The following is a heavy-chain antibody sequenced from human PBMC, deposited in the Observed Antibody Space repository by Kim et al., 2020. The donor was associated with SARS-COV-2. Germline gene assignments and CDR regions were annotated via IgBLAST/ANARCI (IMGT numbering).Heavy chain of an antibody. D-gene: IGHD3-16*01. CDR2: INQSGST. CDR3: ARGRVGVVPSPVLGLGPFWKYHYMDV. Sequence: SETLSLTCAVFGESFSDFSWTWIRQSSGKGLEWIGEINQSGSTNYNPSLKSRVTISLDTSRNQFSLKVTSVTAADTAMYYCARGRVGVVPSPVLGLGPFWKYHYMDVWDKGATVTVSS. CDR1: GESFSDFS. J-gene: IGHJ6*03. V-gene: IGHV4-34*01.